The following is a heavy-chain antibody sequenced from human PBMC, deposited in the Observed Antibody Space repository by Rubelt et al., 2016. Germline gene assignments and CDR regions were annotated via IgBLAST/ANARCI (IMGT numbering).Heavy chain of an antibody. CDR3: SWHDTGIFLFDV. CDR1: GGSFSGYS. CDR2: IDHSGNT. J-gene: IGHJ4*02. V-gene: IGHV4-34*01. Sequence: QVQLQQWGAGLVKPSETLSLTCAVYGGSFSGYSWTWIRQPPGKGLEWLGEIDHSGNTDYIPSLKSRVSISVDTSKKHISLTTCSVTAADTAVYYCSWHDTGIFLFDVWGQGTPGTVSS. D-gene: IGHD1-26*01.